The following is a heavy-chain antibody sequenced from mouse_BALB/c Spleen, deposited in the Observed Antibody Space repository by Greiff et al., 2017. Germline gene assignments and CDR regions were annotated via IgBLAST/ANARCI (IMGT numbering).Heavy chain of an antibody. J-gene: IGHJ3*01. CDR1: GFNIKDTY. CDR3: ARWVRSWFAY. V-gene: IGHV14-3*02. CDR2: IDPANGNT. D-gene: IGHD1-1*01. Sequence: EVKLQESGAELVKPGASVKLSCTASGFNIKDTYMHWVKQRPEQGLEWIGRIDPANGNTKYDPKFQGKATITADTSSNTAYLQLSSLTSEDTAVYYCARWVRSWFAYWGQGTLVTVSA.